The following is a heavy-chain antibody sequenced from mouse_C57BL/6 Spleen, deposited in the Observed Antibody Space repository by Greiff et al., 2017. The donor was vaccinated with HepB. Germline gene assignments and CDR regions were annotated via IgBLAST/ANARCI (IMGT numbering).Heavy chain of an antibody. V-gene: IGHV5-17*01. CDR1: GFTFSDYG. CDR2: ISSGSSII. D-gene: IGHD2-12*01. Sequence: EVHLVESGGGLVKPGGSLKLSCAASGFTFSDYGMHWVRQAPEKGLEWVAYISSGSSIIYYADTVKGRFTISRDNAKNTVFLQMTSLRSEDTALYYCAREGFSSRGWLAYWGQGTLVTVSA. CDR3: AREGFSSRGWLAY. J-gene: IGHJ3*01.